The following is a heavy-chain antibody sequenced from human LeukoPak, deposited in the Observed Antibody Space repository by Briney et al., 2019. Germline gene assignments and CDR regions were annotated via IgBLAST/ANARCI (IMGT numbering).Heavy chain of an antibody. D-gene: IGHD3-10*01. J-gene: IGHJ4*02. CDR3: ARALPVWDYYGSGVKDY. CDR1: GFTVSSNY. CDR2: IYSGGST. Sequence: PGGSLRLSCAASGFTVSSNYMSWVRQAPGKGLEWVSVIYSGGSTYYADSVKGRFTISRDNSKNTLYLQMNSLRAEDTAVYYCARALPVWDYYGSGVKDYWGQETLVTVSS. V-gene: IGHV3-53*01.